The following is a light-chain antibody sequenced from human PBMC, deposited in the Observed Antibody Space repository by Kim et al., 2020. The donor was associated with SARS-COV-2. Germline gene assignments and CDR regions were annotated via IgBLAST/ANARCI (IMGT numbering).Light chain of an antibody. CDR3: RSGDYSDTFVV. CDR2: QDT. V-gene: IGLV3-25*03. CDR1: ALPKQY. Sequence: SYELTQPPSVSVSPGQTARITCSGDALPKQYAYWYQQKSGQAPVLVIFQDTKRPSGIPERFSGSSSGTTVTLTITGVQAEDEADYYCRSGDYSDTFVVF. J-gene: IGLJ3*02.